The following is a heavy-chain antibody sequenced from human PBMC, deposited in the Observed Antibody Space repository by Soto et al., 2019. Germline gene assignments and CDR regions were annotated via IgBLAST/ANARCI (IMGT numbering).Heavy chain of an antibody. J-gene: IGHJ4*02. CDR3: ARQPRDDYGDS. Sequence: GESLKISCKGSGYSFTSYWIGWVRQMPGKGLEWMGIIYPGDSDTRYSPSFQGQVTRSPDKSISTAYLQWSSLKASDTAIYYCARQPRDDYGDSWGQGTLVTVSS. V-gene: IGHV5-51*01. CDR2: IYPGDSDT. CDR1: GYSFTSYW.